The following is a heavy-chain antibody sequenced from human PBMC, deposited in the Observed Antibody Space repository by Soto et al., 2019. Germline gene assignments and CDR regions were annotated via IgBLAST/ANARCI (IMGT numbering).Heavy chain of an antibody. CDR1: GFAFSSYA. CDR3: AKDSKTVTGASFFDY. CDR2: ISGSGGSR. D-gene: IGHD6-19*01. V-gene: IGHV3-23*01. Sequence: GGSLRLSCAASGFAFSSYAMAWVRQAPGKGLEWVSGISGSGGSRDYGDSVKGRFTISRDKSKSTLYLQMNSLRAEDTAIYYCAKDSKTVTGASFFDYWGQGTLVTAPQ. J-gene: IGHJ4*02.